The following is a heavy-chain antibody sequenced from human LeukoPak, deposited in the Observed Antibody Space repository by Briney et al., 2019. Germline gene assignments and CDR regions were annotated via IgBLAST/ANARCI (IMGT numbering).Heavy chain of an antibody. CDR3: AKMQGYFDY. J-gene: IGHJ4*02. CDR1: GSIPFNSYS. V-gene: IGHV3-23*01. CDR2: ITSSGETT. Sequence: GGCLRLSCAASGSIPFNSYSMSWVRQAPGKGLEWVSAITSSGETTYYADSVKGRFTISRDNSKNMVYLQMNSLRAEDAATYYCAKMQGYFDYWGQGSLVTVSS.